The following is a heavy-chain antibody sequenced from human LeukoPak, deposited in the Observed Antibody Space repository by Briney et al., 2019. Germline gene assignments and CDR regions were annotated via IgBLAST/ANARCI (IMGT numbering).Heavy chain of an antibody. CDR3: AREKNYDILTGYYSATDY. V-gene: IGHV1-18*01. CDR1: GYTFTSYG. CDR2: ISAYNGNI. J-gene: IGHJ4*02. D-gene: IGHD3-9*01. Sequence: ASVKVSCKCSGYTFTSYGISWVRQAPGQGLEWMGWISAYNGNINYAQKLQGRVTMTTDTSTSTAYVELRSLRSDDTAVYYCAREKNYDILTGYYSATDYWGQGTLVTVSS.